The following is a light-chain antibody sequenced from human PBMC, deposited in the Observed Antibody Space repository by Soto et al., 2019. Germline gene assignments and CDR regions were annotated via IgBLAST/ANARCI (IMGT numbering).Light chain of an antibody. CDR1: SSDVGGYTS. CDR3: TSYTTSSTRV. CDR2: EVS. V-gene: IGLV2-14*01. Sequence: QSALTQPASVSGSPGQSITISCTGTSSDVGGYTSVCWHQQHPGKVPKLIIYEVSKRPSGVSNRFSGSKSGNTASLTISGLQAEDEADYYCTSYTTSSTRVFGGGTKLTVL. J-gene: IGLJ3*02.